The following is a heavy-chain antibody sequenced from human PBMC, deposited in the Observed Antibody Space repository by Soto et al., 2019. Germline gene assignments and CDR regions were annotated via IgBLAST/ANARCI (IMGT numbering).Heavy chain of an antibody. CDR1: GASVTSGSYF. Sequence: SETLSLTCSVSGASVTSGSYFWTWIRQLPGKGLQWIGYIYSSGATHYNPSLQCRLSMSLDTSGNHFSLRLTSVTVADTAVYYCAVHRATPGAALSNWFGPWGQESLVTVSS. CDR2: IYSSGAT. J-gene: IGHJ5*02. D-gene: IGHD1-26*01. CDR3: AVHRATPGAALSNWFGP. V-gene: IGHV4-31*02.